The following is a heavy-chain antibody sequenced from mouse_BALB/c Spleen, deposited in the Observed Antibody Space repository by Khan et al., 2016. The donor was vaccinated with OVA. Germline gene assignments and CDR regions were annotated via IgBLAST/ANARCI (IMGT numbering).Heavy chain of an antibody. V-gene: IGHV1-4*01. D-gene: IGHD2-14*01. Sequence: VQLKQSGAELARPGASVKMSCNASGYTFTSYTIHWIKQRPGQGLEWIGYINPSSGYTNYNQKFKDKATLTADKSSTTAYMQLSSLTSDDSAVYYCARDGAYYRNDGWFAYWGQGTLVTVSA. CDR1: GYTFTSYT. CDR3: ARDGAYYRNDGWFAY. J-gene: IGHJ3*01. CDR2: INPSSGYT.